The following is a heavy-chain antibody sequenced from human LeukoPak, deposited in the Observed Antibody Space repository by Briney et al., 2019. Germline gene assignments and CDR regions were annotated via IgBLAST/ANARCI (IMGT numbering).Heavy chain of an antibody. CDR2: IRSKAYGGTT. D-gene: IGHD4-17*01. CDR3: TRDSGDYGPGNFDY. Sequence: HAGGSLRLSCTASGFTFGDYAMSWVRQAPGKGLEWVGFIRSKAYGGTTEYAASVKGRFIISRDDSKSIAYLQMNSLKTEDTAVYYCTRDSGDYGPGNFDYWGQGTLVTVSS. J-gene: IGHJ4*02. V-gene: IGHV3-49*04. CDR1: GFTFGDYA.